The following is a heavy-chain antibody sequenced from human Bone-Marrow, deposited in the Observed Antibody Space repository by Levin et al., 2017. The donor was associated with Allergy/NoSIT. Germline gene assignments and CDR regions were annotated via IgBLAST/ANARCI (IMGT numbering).Heavy chain of an antibody. V-gene: IGHV1-69*02. CDR1: GGTFSSYP. J-gene: IGHJ4*02. CDR2: IISIVGVT. Sequence: ASVKVSCKASGGTFSSYPISWVRQAPGQGLEWMGRIISIVGVTNYAQKFQGRVTIPADISTRTAYMDLSTLRSEDPPVYDCASTQYYCDTGSYFDYWGQGTLVTIS. CDR3: ASTQYYCDTGSYFDY. D-gene: IGHD3-22*01.